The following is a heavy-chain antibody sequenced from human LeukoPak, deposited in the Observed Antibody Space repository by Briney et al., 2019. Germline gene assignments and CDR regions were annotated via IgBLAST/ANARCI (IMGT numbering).Heavy chain of an antibody. CDR1: GYTFTGYY. J-gene: IGHJ4*02. V-gene: IGHV1-2*06. D-gene: IGHD3-22*01. CDR2: INPNSGGT. Sequence: ASVKVSCKASGYTFTGYYMHWVRQAPGQGGEWMGRINPNSGGTNYAQKFQGRVTMTRDTSISTAYMELSRLRSDDTAVYYCARTTYYYDSSGYYTPPHFDYWGQGTLVTVSS. CDR3: ARTTYYYDSSGYYTPPHFDY.